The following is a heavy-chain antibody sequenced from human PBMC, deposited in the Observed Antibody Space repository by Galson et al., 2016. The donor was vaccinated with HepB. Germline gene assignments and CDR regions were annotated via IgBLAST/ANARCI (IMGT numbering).Heavy chain of an antibody. V-gene: IGHV1-18*01. CDR2: ISAYNGNT. Sequence: SVKVSCKASGYTFINYGINWVRQAPGQGLEWMGWISAYNGNTYYAQKFQDRVTMTTDTSTSTAYMELRSLRSDDTAVYYCAREDTTMEDLGYWGQGTLVTVSS. CDR3: AREDTTMEDLGY. J-gene: IGHJ4*02. D-gene: IGHD5-18*01. CDR1: GYTFINYG.